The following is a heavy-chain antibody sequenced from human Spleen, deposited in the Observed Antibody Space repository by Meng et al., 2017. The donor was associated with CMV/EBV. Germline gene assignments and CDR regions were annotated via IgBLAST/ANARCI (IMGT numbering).Heavy chain of an antibody. CDR3: ARSCNGNTGHFDF. D-gene: IGHD2/OR15-2a*01. J-gene: IGHJ4*02. CDR1: EGTFRSYA. Sequence: KASEGTFRSYAVTWVRQAPGQGLEGMGRIIAIDGTTNDAQKFQGRLTMTDDKSASTAYMELSSRRSADAAFYYCARSCNGNTGHFDFWGQGSLVTVSS. V-gene: IGHV1-69*06. CDR2: IIAIDGTT.